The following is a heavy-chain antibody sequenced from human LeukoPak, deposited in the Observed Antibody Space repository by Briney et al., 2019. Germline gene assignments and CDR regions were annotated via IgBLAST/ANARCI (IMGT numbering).Heavy chain of an antibody. D-gene: IGHD6-19*01. J-gene: IGHJ4*02. CDR1: RFTFSSYA. Sequence: GGSLRLSCAASRFTFSSYAMSWVRQAPGQGLEWVSAISDSGGNTYYADSVKGRFTISRDNSKNTLYLQMNSLRAEDTAVYYCAKQDIRSSAWYDWGQGTLVTVPS. V-gene: IGHV3-23*01. CDR2: ISDSGGNT. CDR3: AKQDIRSSAWYD.